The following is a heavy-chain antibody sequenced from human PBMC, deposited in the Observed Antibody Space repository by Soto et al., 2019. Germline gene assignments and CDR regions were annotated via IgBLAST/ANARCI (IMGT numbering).Heavy chain of an antibody. V-gene: IGHV3-23*01. CDR3: AKDRMSFNSVWDPFDV. J-gene: IGHJ3*01. D-gene: IGHD1-26*01. Sequence: EVRLLESGGGLVQPGGSLRLSCAGSGFTFNTYAMSCVRQAPGKGLEWVSGIGGGDTHYADSVTGRFTISRDDSKSTVFLQMNSLRVEDTAVYYCAKDRMSFNSVWDPFDVWGQGTLVTVSS. CDR2: IGGGDT. CDR1: GFTFNTYA.